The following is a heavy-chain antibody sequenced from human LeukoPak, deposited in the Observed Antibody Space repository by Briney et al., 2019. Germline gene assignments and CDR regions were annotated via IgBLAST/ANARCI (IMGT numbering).Heavy chain of an antibody. CDR1: GGSITNYH. V-gene: IGHV4-59*08. CDR2: IYYSGST. J-gene: IGHJ4*02. D-gene: IGHD3-16*02. Sequence: SETLSLTCTVSGGSITNYHWSWIRQPPGKGLEWIGYIYYSGSTNYNPSLKSRVTISVDTSKNQFSLKLSSVTAADTAVYYCARHLSERKGVWGSYRYGGPFDYWGQGTLVTVSS. CDR3: ARHLSERKGVWGSYRYGGPFDY.